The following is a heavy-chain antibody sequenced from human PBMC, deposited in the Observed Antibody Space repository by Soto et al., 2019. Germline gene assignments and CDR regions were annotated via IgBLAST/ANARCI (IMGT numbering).Heavy chain of an antibody. J-gene: IGHJ6*02. D-gene: IGHD2-15*01. V-gene: IGHV3-11*01. Sequence: GGSLILSCSASGIGASDYYMRWVRDARGRRVSWVSCIRGSGITKYYADSVKGRFTISRDNAKNSLYLQMNSLRAEDTAVYYCARARPDIVVVVGETPGYYGMDVWGQGTTVTVSS. CDR1: GIGASDYY. CDR2: IRGSGITK. CDR3: ARARPDIVVVVGETPGYYGMDV.